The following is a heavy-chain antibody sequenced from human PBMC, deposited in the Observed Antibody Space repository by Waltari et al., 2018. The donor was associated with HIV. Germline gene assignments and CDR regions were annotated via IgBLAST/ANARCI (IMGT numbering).Heavy chain of an antibody. Sequence: QLQLQESGPGLVKPSETLSLTCTVSGGSISRSSHYWGWIRQPPGKGLEWIGSIYYRGSTYYNPSLKSRVTISVDTSKNQFSLKLSSVTAADTAVYYCARHPRTNLDYGDYWGQGTLVTVSS. CDR2: IYYRGST. CDR1: GGSISRSSHY. J-gene: IGHJ4*02. V-gene: IGHV4-39*01. D-gene: IGHD2-8*01. CDR3: ARHPRTNLDYGDY.